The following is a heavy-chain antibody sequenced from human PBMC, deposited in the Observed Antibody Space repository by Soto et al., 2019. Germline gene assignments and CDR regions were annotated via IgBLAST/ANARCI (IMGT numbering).Heavy chain of an antibody. V-gene: IGHV1-69*01. Sequence: QVQLVQSGAEVKKPGSSVKVSCKASGGPFSSYPLTWVRQAPGQGLEWMGGIIPIFGIVNSAQKFQGRVSITADESTSTAYMELSSLTSEDTAVYYCARPRTTATTKVYDYWGQGTLVTVSS. CDR2: IIPIFGIV. CDR1: GGPFSSYP. CDR3: ARPRTTATTKVYDY. D-gene: IGHD1-1*01. J-gene: IGHJ4*02.